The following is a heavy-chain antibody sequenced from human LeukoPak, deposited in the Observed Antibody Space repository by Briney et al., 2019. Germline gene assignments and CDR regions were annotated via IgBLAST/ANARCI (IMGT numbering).Heavy chain of an antibody. CDR2: IYYSGST. CDR1: GGSISSYY. Sequence: SETLSLTCTVSGGSISSYYWSWIRQPPGKGLESIGYIYYSGSTNYNPSLKSRVTISVDTSKNQFSLKLSSVTAADTAVYYCARFSYGYGPYFDYWGQGTLVTVSS. V-gene: IGHV4-59*01. J-gene: IGHJ4*02. CDR3: ARFSYGYGPYFDY. D-gene: IGHD5-18*01.